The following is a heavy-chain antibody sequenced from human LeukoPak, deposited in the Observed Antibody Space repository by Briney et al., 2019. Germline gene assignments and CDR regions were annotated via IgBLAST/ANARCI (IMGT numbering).Heavy chain of an antibody. Sequence: GGSLRLSCAASGFTFSSYWMSWVRQAPGKGLEWVANIKYDGSEKYYVDSVKGRFTTSRDNAKNSLYLQMNSLRAEDTAVYYCARGIEAAGLFFDYWGQGTLVTVSS. CDR1: GFTFSSYW. CDR3: ARGIEAAGLFFDY. V-gene: IGHV3-7*04. D-gene: IGHD6-13*01. CDR2: IKYDGSEK. J-gene: IGHJ4*02.